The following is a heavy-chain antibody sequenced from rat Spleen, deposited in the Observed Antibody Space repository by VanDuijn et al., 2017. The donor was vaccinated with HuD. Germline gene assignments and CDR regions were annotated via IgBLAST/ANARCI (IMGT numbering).Heavy chain of an antibody. J-gene: IGHJ2*01. V-gene: IGHV5-29*01. Sequence: EVQLVESGGGLVRPGRSLKLSCVVSGLTFRSYWMYWIRQAPGKGLEWVASISYDGSSTYYRDSVKGRFTISRDNAKSTLYLQMDSLRSEDTATYYCAVAGYGYWGQGVMVTVSS. CDR1: GLTFRSYW. D-gene: IGHD1-7*01. CDR2: ISYDGSST. CDR3: AVAGYGY.